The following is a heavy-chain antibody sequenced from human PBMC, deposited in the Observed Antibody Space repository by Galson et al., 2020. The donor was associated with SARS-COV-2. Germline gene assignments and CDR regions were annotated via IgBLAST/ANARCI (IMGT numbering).Heavy chain of an antibody. CDR1: GGSISSSSYY. D-gene: IGHD6-13*01. Sequence: PSETLSLTCTVSGGSISSSSYYWGWIRQPPGKGLEWIGSIYYSGSTYYNPSLKSRVTISVDTSKNQFSLKLSSVTAADTAVYYCARDNDYLAAAGTGEFDYWGQGTLVTVSS. V-gene: IGHV4-39*07. J-gene: IGHJ4*02. CDR3: ARDNDYLAAAGTGEFDY. CDR2: IYYSGST.